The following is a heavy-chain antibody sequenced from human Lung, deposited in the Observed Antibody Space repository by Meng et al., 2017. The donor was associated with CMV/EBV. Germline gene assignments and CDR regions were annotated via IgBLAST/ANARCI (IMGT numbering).Heavy chain of an antibody. D-gene: IGHD3-10*01. J-gene: IGHJ6*02. Sequence: AASGFTFSSYEMNWVRQAPGKGLEGGSYISSNGSNIDYADSVKGRFTRARDNAKNSLYLQMNSLRAEDTAVYYCARDPIWFGVNYYYGMDVWGQGXTVTVSS. V-gene: IGHV3-48*03. CDR2: ISSNGSNI. CDR1: GFTFSSYE. CDR3: ARDPIWFGVNYYYGMDV.